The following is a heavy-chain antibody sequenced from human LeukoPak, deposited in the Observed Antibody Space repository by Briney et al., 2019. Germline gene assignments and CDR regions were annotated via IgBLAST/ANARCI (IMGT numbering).Heavy chain of an antibody. D-gene: IGHD1-14*01. CDR2: IHQDGNEK. CDR1: GFTLSTYW. Sequence: PGGSLRLSCAASGFTLSTYWMSWVRQAPGKGLEWVANIHQDGNEKYYVDSVKGRFSIARDNAKNSLYLQMNSLRAEDTAVYYCASGYKFSGDYWGQGTLVTVSS. V-gene: IGHV3-7*01. J-gene: IGHJ4*02. CDR3: ASGYKFSGDY.